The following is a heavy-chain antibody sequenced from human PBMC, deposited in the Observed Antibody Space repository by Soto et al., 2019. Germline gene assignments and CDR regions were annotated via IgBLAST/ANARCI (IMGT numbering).Heavy chain of an antibody. CDR2: IYSGGST. Sequence: GGSLRLSCAASGFTVSSNYMSWVRQAPGKGLECVSVIYSGGSTYYADSVKGRFTISRDNSKNTLYLQMNSLRAEDTAVYYCARGKGDFWSGHYYYYYMDVWGKGTTVTVSS. D-gene: IGHD3-3*01. CDR3: ARGKGDFWSGHYYYYYMDV. V-gene: IGHV3-66*01. CDR1: GFTVSSNY. J-gene: IGHJ6*03.